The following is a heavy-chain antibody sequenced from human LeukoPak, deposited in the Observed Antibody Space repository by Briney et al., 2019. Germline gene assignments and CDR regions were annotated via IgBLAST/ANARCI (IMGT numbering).Heavy chain of an antibody. Sequence: GESLKISCEGSGYSFTSYWIGWVRPMPGKGLGWIGIIYPGDSDTRYTPSSQGHVTTSADKSISTAYLPWSSLKASDTATSYCARQLSCSGGSWVDYWGQGTLVTVSS. V-gene: IGHV5-51*01. CDR1: GYSFTSYW. CDR2: IYPGDSDT. J-gene: IGHJ4*02. D-gene: IGHD2-15*01. CDR3: ARQLSCSGGSWVDY.